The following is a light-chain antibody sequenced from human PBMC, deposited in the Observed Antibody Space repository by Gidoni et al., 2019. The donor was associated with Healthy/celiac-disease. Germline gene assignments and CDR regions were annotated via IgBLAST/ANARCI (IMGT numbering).Light chain of an antibody. V-gene: IGKV1-NL1*01. CDR1: QGISNS. Sequence: DIQMTQPPSSLSAPVGDRVTITCRSSQGISNSLAWYQQKPGKAPKLLLYAASRLESGVPSRFSGSGSGTDYTLTISSLQPEDFATYYCQQYYSTPGFTFGPGTKVDIK. CDR3: QQYYSTPGFT. J-gene: IGKJ3*01. CDR2: AAS.